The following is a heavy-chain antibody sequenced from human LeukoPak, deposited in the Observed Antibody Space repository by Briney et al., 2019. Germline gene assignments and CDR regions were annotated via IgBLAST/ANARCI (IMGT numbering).Heavy chain of an antibody. Sequence: ASVKVSCKASGYTFTSHYMRRVRQAPGQGLEWMGIINPSGGSTSYAQKFQGRVTMTRDTSTSTVYMELSSLRSEDTAVYYCAREVVVVPAAIYYYYGMDVWGQGTTVTVSS. J-gene: IGHJ6*02. CDR2: INPSGGST. CDR3: AREVVVVPAAIYYYYGMDV. V-gene: IGHV1-46*01. D-gene: IGHD2-2*01. CDR1: GYTFTSHY.